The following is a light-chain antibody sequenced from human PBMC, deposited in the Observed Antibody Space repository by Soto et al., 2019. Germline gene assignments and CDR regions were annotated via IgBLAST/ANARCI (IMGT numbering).Light chain of an antibody. Sequence: DIQLTQSPSTLSASLGDRLTLTCRASQTISTWLAWYQQKPGKAPKLLIYKASYLESGVPSRFSGSGSGTEFTLTISSLQPEDFATYFCQQYNNYWTFGQGTNVDIK. CDR1: QTISTW. CDR3: QQYNNYWT. CDR2: KAS. V-gene: IGKV1-5*03. J-gene: IGKJ1*01.